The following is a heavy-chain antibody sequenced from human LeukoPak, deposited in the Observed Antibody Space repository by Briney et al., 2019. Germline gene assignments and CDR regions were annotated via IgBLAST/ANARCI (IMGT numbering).Heavy chain of an antibody. CDR1: GYTFTSYD. CDR2: IIPTFGTA. Sequence: SVKVSCKASGYTFTSYDISWVRQAPGQGLEWMGGIIPTFGTANYAQKFQGRVTITADESTSTAYMELSSLRSEDTAVYYCASSCTNGVCRDLYYYYYYMDVWGKGTMVTVSS. D-gene: IGHD2-8*01. J-gene: IGHJ6*03. CDR3: ASSCTNGVCRDLYYYYYYMDV. V-gene: IGHV1-69*13.